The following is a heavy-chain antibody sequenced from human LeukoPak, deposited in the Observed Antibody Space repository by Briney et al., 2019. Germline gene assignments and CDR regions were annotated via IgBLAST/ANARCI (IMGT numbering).Heavy chain of an antibody. CDR1: GFTFSRYW. J-gene: IGHJ6*02. Sequence: GSLRLSCAASGFTFSRYWMTWVRQAPGKGLEWVANIKEDGSKKNYVDSVKGRFTISRDNAKNSLYLQMNSLRAEDTAVYYCARDHPDYYYYGMDVWGQGTTVTVSS. V-gene: IGHV3-7*03. CDR3: ARDHPDYYYYGMDV. CDR2: IKEDGSKK.